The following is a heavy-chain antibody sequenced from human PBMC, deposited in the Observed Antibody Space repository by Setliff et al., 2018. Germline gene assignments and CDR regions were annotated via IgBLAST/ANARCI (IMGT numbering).Heavy chain of an antibody. D-gene: IGHD6-19*01. CDR1: GYTFTTYY. V-gene: IGHV1-18*04. CDR2: ISPYSGNT. CDR3: ARTPPNRGLSNGWYVDY. Sequence: ASVKVSCKASGYTFTTYYMHWVRQAPGQGLEWLGSISPYSGNTNYAQKLQGRVTMTTDTPTTTAYMDLRGLRSDDTAVYYCARTPPNRGLSNGWYVDYWGQGALVTVSS. J-gene: IGHJ4*02.